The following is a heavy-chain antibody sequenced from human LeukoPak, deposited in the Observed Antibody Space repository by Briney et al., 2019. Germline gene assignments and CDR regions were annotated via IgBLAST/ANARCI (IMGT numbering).Heavy chain of an antibody. CDR3: ARPLYYYYYMDV. J-gene: IGHJ6*03. Sequence: SETLSLTCAVYGGSFSGYYWSWVRQPPGKGLEWIGEINHSGSTNYNPSLKSRVTISVDTSKNQFSLKLSSVTAADTAVYYCARPLYYYYYMDVWGKGTTVTVSS. CDR1: GGSFSGYY. V-gene: IGHV4-34*01. CDR2: INHSGST.